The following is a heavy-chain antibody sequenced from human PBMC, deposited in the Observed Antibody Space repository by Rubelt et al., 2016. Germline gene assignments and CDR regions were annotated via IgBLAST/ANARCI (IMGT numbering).Heavy chain of an antibody. V-gene: IGHV3-21*01. CDR3: ARGSYSSSSFYYFDY. D-gene: IGHD6-6*01. Sequence: EVQLVESGGGLVKPGGSLRLSCAASGFTFSSYSMNWVRQAPGKGLEWVSSISSSSSYIYYADSVKGRFTISRDNARKALYLQMNSLRAEDTAVYYCARGSYSSSSFYYFDYWGQGTLVTVSS. J-gene: IGHJ4*02. CDR1: GFTFSSYS. CDR2: ISSSSSYI.